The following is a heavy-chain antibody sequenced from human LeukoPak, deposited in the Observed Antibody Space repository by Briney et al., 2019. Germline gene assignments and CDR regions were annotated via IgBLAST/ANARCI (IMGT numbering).Heavy chain of an antibody. J-gene: IGHJ5*02. CDR3: ARLVSGYWFDP. CDR1: GGSISDYY. V-gene: IGHV4-59*08. D-gene: IGHD3-3*01. Sequence: SETLSLTCTVSGGSISDYYWNWIRQPPGKGLEWIGYIYYSGSTTYNPSLKSRVTMSVDTAKNQFSLKLRSVTAADTAVYYCARLVSGYWFDPWGQGTLVTVSS. CDR2: IYYSGST.